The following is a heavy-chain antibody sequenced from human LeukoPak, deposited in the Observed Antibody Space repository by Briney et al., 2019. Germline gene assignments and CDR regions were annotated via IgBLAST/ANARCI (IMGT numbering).Heavy chain of an antibody. Sequence: PGGSLRLSCAASGFTFSDSWMSWVRQAPGKGLEWVSSISSSSSYIYYADSVKGRFTISRDNAKNSLYLQMNSLRAEDTAVYYCARGRPSGWYEIDYWGQGTLVTVSS. J-gene: IGHJ4*02. CDR1: GFTFSDSW. D-gene: IGHD6-19*01. CDR2: ISSSSSYI. CDR3: ARGRPSGWYEIDY. V-gene: IGHV3-21*01.